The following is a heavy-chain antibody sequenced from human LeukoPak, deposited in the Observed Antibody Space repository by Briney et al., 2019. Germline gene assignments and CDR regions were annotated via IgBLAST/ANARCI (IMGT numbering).Heavy chain of an antibody. CDR3: ARDRYDSSGHYYYYYMDV. D-gene: IGHD3-22*01. CDR2: IIPIFGTA. J-gene: IGHJ6*03. V-gene: IGHV1-69*13. CDR1: GGTFSSYA. Sequence: SVKVSCKASGGTFSSYAISWVRQAPGQGLEWMGGIIPIFGTANYAQKFQGRDTITADESTSTAYMELSSLRSEDTAVYYCARDRYDSSGHYYYYYMDVWGKGTTVTISS.